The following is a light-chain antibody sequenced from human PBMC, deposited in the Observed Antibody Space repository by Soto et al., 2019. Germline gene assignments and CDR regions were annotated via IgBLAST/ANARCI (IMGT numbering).Light chain of an antibody. Sequence: DIQMTQSPSPLSASVGDRVTITCRASQNINIWLAWYQMKPGKAPKLLIYKASTLQSGVPSRFSGSGSGTEFTLTISSLQPDDSATYYCQDYNSFPLTFGGGTKVELK. CDR2: KAS. V-gene: IGKV1-5*03. J-gene: IGKJ4*01. CDR3: QDYNSFPLT. CDR1: QNINIW.